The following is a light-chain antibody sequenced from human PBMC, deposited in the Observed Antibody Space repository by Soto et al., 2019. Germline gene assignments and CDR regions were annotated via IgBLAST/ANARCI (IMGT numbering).Light chain of an antibody. J-gene: IGLJ1*01. Sequence: QSALTQPPSVSGSPGQSVTISCTGTSSDFGNYNRVSWYQQPPGTAPKVIIYEVSNRPSGVPDRFSGSKSGNTASLTISGLQAEDEADYYCSSYTSSSTYVFGTGTKLTVL. V-gene: IGLV2-18*02. CDR1: SSDFGNYNR. CDR3: SSYTSSSTYV. CDR2: EVS.